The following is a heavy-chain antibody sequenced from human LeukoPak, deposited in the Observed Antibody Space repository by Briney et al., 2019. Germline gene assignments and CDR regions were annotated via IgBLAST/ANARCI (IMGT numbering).Heavy chain of an antibody. CDR2: ISYDGSNK. J-gene: IGHJ4*02. D-gene: IGHD3-22*01. Sequence: GGSLRLSCAASGFTFSNYGMHWVRQAPGKGLEWVAVISYDGSNKYYADSVKGRFTISRDNSKNTLYLQMNSLRAEDTAVYYCAKSTYYYDSSGSGGFVYWGQGTLVTVSS. V-gene: IGHV3-30*18. CDR1: GFTFSNYG. CDR3: AKSTYYYDSSGSGGFVY.